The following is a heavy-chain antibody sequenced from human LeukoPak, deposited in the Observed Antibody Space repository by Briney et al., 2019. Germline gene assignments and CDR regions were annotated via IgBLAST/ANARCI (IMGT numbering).Heavy chain of an antibody. CDR3: ARGMTTIDAFDI. V-gene: IGHV4-34*01. J-gene: IGHJ3*02. CDR1: GRSFSGYY. D-gene: IGHD4-17*01. CDR2: SNHSGST. Sequence: PSETLSLTCAVYGRSFSGYYWSWIRQPPGKGLEWIGESNHSGSTNYNPSLKSRVTIPVDTSENQFSLKLSSVTDADTAVYNCARGMTTIDAFDIWGQGTMVTVSS.